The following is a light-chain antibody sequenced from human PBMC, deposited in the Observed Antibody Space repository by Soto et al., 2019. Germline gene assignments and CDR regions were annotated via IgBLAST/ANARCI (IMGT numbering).Light chain of an antibody. Sequence: LTQPPSASASPGQSVTISCTGTSSDVGGYDYVSWYQHHPGKAPKLMIYEVTKRPSGVPDRFSGSKSGNTASLTVSGLLAEDEADYYCASYAGGNQVFGTGTKLTVL. CDR1: SSDVGGYDY. V-gene: IGLV2-8*01. J-gene: IGLJ1*01. CDR2: EVT. CDR3: ASYAGGNQV.